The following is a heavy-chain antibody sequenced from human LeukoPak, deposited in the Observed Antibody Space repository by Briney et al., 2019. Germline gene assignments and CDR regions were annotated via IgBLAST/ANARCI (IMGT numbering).Heavy chain of an antibody. CDR3: ARGPAEYYFDY. CDR1: GYTFTSYG. Sequence: ASVKVSCKASGYTFTSYGISWVRQAPGQGLEWMGWMNPNSGNTGYAQKFQGRVTITRNTSISTAYVELSSLRSEDTAVYYCARGPAEYYFDYWGQGTLVTVSS. J-gene: IGHJ4*02. CDR2: MNPNSGNT. V-gene: IGHV1-8*03.